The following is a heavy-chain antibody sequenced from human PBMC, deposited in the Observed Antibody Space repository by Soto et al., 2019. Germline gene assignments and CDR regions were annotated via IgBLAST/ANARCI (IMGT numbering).Heavy chain of an antibody. CDR1: GFTFSNFA. Sequence: QLLESGGGFVQPGGSLRLSCVASGFTFSNFAMAWVRQAPGEGLEWVSAISGSGDDTFYADSMKGRFTISRDNSKDTLYLQISSLRAEVTAGYYCANPIPKTGTTFGFWGQGTLVTVSS. J-gene: IGHJ4*02. V-gene: IGHV3-23*01. CDR3: ANPIPKTGTTFGF. D-gene: IGHD1-1*01. CDR2: ISGSGDDT.